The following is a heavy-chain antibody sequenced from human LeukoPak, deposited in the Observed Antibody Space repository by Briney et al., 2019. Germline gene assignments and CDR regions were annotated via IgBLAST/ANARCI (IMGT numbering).Heavy chain of an antibody. CDR3: VREGEGPLSKDFDY. CDR1: GFTFTDHY. V-gene: IGHV1-2*02. J-gene: IGHJ4*02. D-gene: IGHD2/OR15-2a*01. Sequence: ASMKVSCKSSGFTFTDHYIHWVRQGPGQGLEWMGYIGPHSAFTSSPQEFQGRVTMTRDASMSTAYMELTRLTSDDTAVYYCVREGEGPLSKDFDYWGQGTLVTVSS. CDR2: IGPHSAFT.